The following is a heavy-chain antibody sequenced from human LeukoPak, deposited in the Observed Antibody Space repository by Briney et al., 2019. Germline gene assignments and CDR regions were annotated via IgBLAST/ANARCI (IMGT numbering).Heavy chain of an antibody. J-gene: IGHJ3*02. CDR2: FSGSGGTT. CDR1: GFTFSSYA. V-gene: IGHV3-23*01. Sequence: GGSLRLSCAASGFTFSSYAMNWVRQAPGRGLEWVSGFSGSGGTTYYADSVKGRFTISRDNPKNTLYLQMNSLRAEDTAVYYCAKDWVYQLPRGAFDIWGQGTMVTVSS. D-gene: IGHD2-2*01. CDR3: AKDWVYQLPRGAFDI.